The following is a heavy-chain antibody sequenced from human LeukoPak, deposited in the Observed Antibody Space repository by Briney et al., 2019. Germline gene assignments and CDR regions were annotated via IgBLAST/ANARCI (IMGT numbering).Heavy chain of an antibody. CDR2: IYYSGST. CDR1: GGSISSSSYY. D-gene: IGHD2-21*02. CDR3: ARRLTDDY. V-gene: IGHV4-39*01. J-gene: IGHJ4*02. Sequence: SETLSLTCTVSGGSISSSSYYWVWIRQPPGKGLEWIGSIYYSGSTYYNPSLKSRVTISVDTSKNQFSLKLSSVTAADTAVYYCARRLTDDYWGQGTLVTVSS.